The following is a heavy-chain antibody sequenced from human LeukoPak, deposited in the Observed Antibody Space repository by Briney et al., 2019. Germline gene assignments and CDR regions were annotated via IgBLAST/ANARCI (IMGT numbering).Heavy chain of an antibody. CDR1: GFTFSSYA. J-gene: IGHJ4*02. CDR2: ISSNGGST. Sequence: GGSLRLSCSASGFTFSSYAMHWVRQAPGKGLEYVSAISSNGGSTYYADSVKGRFTISRDNSKNTLFLQMNTLRAEDTAVYFCAKAPNFASGNYYAFDCWGQGTLVTVSS. V-gene: IGHV3-64*04. CDR3: AKAPNFASGNYYAFDC. D-gene: IGHD3-10*01.